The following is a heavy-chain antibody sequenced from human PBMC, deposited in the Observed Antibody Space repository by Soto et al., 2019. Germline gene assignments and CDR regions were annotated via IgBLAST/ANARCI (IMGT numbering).Heavy chain of an antibody. CDR2: ISYDGSNK. CDR1: GFTFSSYA. V-gene: IGHV3-30-3*01. Sequence: QVQLVESGGGVVQPGRSLRLSCAASGFTFSSYAMHWVRQAPGKGLEWVAVISYDGSNKYYADSVKGRFTISRDNSKNTPYRQMNSLRAEDTAVYYCARDGQVLRFLEWLPRPYYYGMDVWGQGTTVTVSS. J-gene: IGHJ6*02. CDR3: ARDGQVLRFLEWLPRPYYYGMDV. D-gene: IGHD3-3*01.